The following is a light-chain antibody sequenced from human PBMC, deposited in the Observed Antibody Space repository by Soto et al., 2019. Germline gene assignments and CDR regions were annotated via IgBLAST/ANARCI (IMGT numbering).Light chain of an antibody. CDR3: RQRSNWPIT. J-gene: IGKJ5*01. Sequence: EIVLTQSPANLSLSPGERATLSCRASQSVSSYLAWYQQKPGQAPRLLIYDASNRATGIPARFSGSGSGTDFTLTISSLEPEDFAVYYCRQRSNWPITFGQGTRLEIK. V-gene: IGKV3-11*01. CDR2: DAS. CDR1: QSVSSY.